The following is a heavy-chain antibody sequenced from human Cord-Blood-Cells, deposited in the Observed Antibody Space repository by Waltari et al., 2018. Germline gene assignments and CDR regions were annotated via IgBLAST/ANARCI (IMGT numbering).Heavy chain of an antibody. Sequence: QVQLQQWGAGLLKPSETLSLTCAVYGGSSSGYYWRRIRQPPGKGLECIGEINHSGSTNYNPSLKRRVTISVDTSKNQFSLKLSSVTAADTAVYYCARGLPYYYDSSGSRWFDPWGQGTLVTVSS. D-gene: IGHD3-22*01. V-gene: IGHV4-34*01. CDR2: INHSGST. CDR3: ARGLPYYYDSSGSRWFDP. CDR1: GGSSSGYY. J-gene: IGHJ5*02.